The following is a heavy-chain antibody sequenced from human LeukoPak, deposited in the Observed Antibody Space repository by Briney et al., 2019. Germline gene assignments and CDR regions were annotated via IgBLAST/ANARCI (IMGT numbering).Heavy chain of an antibody. CDR1: GFTFGDYA. J-gene: IGHJ4*02. CDR3: AKDTSDSSSWPNFDY. D-gene: IGHD6-13*01. CDR2: IRSKAYGGTT. V-gene: IGHV3-49*04. Sequence: PGGSLRLSCTASGFTFGDYAMSWVRQAPGKGLEWVGFIRSKAYGGTTEYAASVKGRFTISRDDSKSIAYLQMNSLRAEDTAVYYCAKDTSDSSSWPNFDYWGQGTLVTVSS.